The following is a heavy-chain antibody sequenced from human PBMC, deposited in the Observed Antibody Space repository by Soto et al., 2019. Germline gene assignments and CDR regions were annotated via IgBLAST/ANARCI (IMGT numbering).Heavy chain of an antibody. D-gene: IGHD6-13*01. CDR2: INHSGST. Sequence: QVQLQRWGAGLLKPSETLSLTCAVYGVSFSGYYWSCFRQPPGKWLEWIGEINHSGSTNYNPSLKSRVTISVDPSTNPFSLKLSSVTAADTAVYYGARGQYRYRSSWSCFQHWGQGTLVAVFS. J-gene: IGHJ1*01. CDR3: ARGQYRYRSSWSCFQH. CDR1: GVSFSGYY. V-gene: IGHV4-34*01.